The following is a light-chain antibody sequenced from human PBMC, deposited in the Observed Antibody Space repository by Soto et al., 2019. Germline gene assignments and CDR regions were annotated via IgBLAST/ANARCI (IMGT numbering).Light chain of an antibody. V-gene: IGLV3-1*01. CDR1: KLGDKY. CDR2: QDS. CDR3: QAWDSSTANVV. Sequence: SYELTQLPSVSVSPGQTASITCSGDKLGDKYACWYQQKPGQSPVLVIYQDSKRPSGIPERFSGSNSGNTATLTISGTQAMDEADYYCQAWDSSTANVVFGGGTKLTVL. J-gene: IGLJ2*01.